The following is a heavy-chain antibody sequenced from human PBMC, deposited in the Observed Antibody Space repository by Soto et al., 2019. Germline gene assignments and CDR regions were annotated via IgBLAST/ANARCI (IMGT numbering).Heavy chain of an antibody. D-gene: IGHD5-12*01. J-gene: IGHJ4*02. CDR3: AREWVNYGYAIYYFGY. V-gene: IGHV1-69*13. CDR1: GGTFSSYA. CDR2: IIPIFGTA. Sequence: SVKVSCKASGGTFSSYAISWVRQAPGQGLEWMGGIIPIFGTANYAQKFQGRVTITADESTSTAYMELSSLRSEDTAVYYCAREWVNYGYAIYYFGYWGQGTLVTVSS.